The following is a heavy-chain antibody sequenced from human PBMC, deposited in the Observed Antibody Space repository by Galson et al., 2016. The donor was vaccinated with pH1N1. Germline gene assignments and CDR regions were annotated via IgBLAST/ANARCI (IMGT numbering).Heavy chain of an antibody. V-gene: IGHV3-7*04. CDR1: GFTFSNYW. Sequence: SLRLSCAASGFTFSNYWMSWVRQAPGKGLEWVANIKEDGSQKYYVDSVKGRFTISRDNAKNSLNLQMNSLRAEDTAVYHCARKGLPDSWGQGTLVTVSS. J-gene: IGHJ5*01. CDR2: IKEDGSQK. CDR3: ARKGLPDS.